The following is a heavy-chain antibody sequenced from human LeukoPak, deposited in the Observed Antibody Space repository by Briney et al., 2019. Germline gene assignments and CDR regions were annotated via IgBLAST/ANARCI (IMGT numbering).Heavy chain of an antibody. CDR3: AKGSVNYDILTGSYFDY. Sequence: PGGSLRLSCAASGFTFNTYAMNWVRQAPGKGLGWVSSISGSGENTYYADSVKGRFTISRDNSKNTLSLQMNSLRAEDTAVYYCAKGSVNYDILTGSYFDYWGQGTLVTVSS. V-gene: IGHV3-23*01. J-gene: IGHJ4*02. CDR1: GFTFNTYA. CDR2: ISGSGENT. D-gene: IGHD3-9*01.